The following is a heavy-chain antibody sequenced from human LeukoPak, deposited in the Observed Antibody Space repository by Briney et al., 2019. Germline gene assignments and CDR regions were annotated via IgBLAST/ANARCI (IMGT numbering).Heavy chain of an antibody. V-gene: IGHV3-30*02. D-gene: IGHD2-8*01. J-gene: IGHJ6*02. CDR2: IRYDGSNK. CDR3: ARVMKMLWLIHYYGMDV. Sequence: GGSLRLSCAASGFTFSSYGMHWVRQAPGKGLEWVAFIRYDGSNKYYADSVKGRFTISRDNSKNTLYLQMNSLRAEDTAVYYCARVMKMLWLIHYYGMDVWGQGTTVTVSS. CDR1: GFTFSSYG.